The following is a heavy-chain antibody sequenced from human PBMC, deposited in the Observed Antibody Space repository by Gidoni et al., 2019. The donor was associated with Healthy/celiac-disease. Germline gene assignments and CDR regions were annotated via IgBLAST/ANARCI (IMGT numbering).Heavy chain of an antibody. D-gene: IGHD3-22*01. CDR1: GCTFSSYA. Sequence: QVQLVQSGAEVKKPGSSVKVSCKASGCTFSSYAISWVRQAPGQGLEWMGGIIPIFGTANYAQKFQGRVTITADESTSTAYMELSSLRSEDTAVYYCASYTPNYYYDSSGYLAGGAFDYWGQGTLVTVSS. V-gene: IGHV1-69*01. CDR2: IIPIFGTA. CDR3: ASYTPNYYYDSSGYLAGGAFDY. J-gene: IGHJ4*02.